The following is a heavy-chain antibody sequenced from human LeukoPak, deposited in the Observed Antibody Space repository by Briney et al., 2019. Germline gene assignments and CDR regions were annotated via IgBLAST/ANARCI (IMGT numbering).Heavy chain of an antibody. CDR3: ARERGGNFDY. Sequence: PSQTLSLTCAVSGVSISSGGYSWSWIRQPPGKGLEWIGYIYHSGSTYYNPSFKSRVTISVDRSKNQFSLKLSSVTAADTAVYYCARERGGNFDYWGQGTLVTVSS. V-gene: IGHV4-30-2*01. CDR2: IYHSGST. J-gene: IGHJ4*02. D-gene: IGHD3-16*01. CDR1: GVSISSGGYS.